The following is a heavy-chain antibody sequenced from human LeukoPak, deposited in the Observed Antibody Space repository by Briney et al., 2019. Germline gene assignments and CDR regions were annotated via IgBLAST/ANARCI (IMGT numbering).Heavy chain of an antibody. D-gene: IGHD4-17*01. CDR3: ARVKYGDYVAYFDL. CDR2: TNPNSGGT. V-gene: IGHV1-2*02. CDR1: GYTFTGYY. J-gene: IGHJ2*01. Sequence: ASVKVSCKASGYTFTGYYMHWVRQAPGQGLEWMGWTNPNSGGTNYAQKCQGRVTMTSDTSISTAYMELSRLRSDDTAVYCCARVKYGDYVAYFDLWGRGTLVTVSS.